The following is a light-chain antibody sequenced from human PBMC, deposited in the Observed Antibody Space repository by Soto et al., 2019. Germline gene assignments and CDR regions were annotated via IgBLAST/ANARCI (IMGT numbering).Light chain of an antibody. CDR2: DVS. V-gene: IGLV2-14*01. CDR1: SSDVGGYNY. CDR3: SSYTSSSTSVV. Sequence: QSALTQPASVSGSPGQSITISCTGTSSDVGGYNYVSWYQQHPGKAPKLVIYDVSNRPSGVSDRFSGSKSGNTASLTISGLQAEDEADYYCSSYTSSSTSVVFGGGTKRPS. J-gene: IGLJ2*01.